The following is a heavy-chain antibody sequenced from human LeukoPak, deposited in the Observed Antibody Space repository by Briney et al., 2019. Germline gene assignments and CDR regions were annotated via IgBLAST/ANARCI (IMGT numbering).Heavy chain of an antibody. CDR2: IYYSGST. CDR3: ARGQRDSYGYGRRSFGRNWFDP. D-gene: IGHD5-18*01. V-gene: IGHV4-39*01. J-gene: IGHJ5*02. Sequence: SETLSLTCTVSGGSISSSSYYWGWIRQPPGKGLEWIGSIYYSGSTYYNPSLKSRVTISVDTSKNQFSLKLSSVTAADTAVYYCARGQRDSYGYGRRSFGRNWFDPWGQGTLVTVSS. CDR1: GGSISSSSYY.